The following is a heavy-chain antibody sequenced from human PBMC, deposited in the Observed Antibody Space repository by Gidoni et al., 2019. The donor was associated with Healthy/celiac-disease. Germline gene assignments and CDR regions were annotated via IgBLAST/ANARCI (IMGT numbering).Heavy chain of an antibody. CDR2: INHNGST. D-gene: IGHD2-2*01. CDR3: ARGAAEDIVVVPAAMRKVDFDY. J-gene: IGHJ4*02. V-gene: IGHV4-34*01. CDR1: GGSFSGYY. Sequence: QVQLQQWGAGLVKPSETLSLTCAVYGGSFSGYYWSWIRQPPGKGLEWIGEINHNGSTNYNPSLKSRVTISVDTSKNQFSLKLSSVTAADTAVYYCARGAAEDIVVVPAAMRKVDFDYWGQGTLVTVSS.